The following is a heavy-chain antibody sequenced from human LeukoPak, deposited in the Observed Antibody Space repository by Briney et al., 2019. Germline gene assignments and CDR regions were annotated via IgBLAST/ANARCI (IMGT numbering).Heavy chain of an antibody. D-gene: IGHD3-22*01. J-gene: IGHJ4*02. Sequence: SETLSLTCTVPGGSISSSSYYWGWIRQPPGKGLEWIGSIYYSGSTYYNPSLKSRVTISVDTSKNQFSLKLSSVTAADTAVYYCARHREDYYDSSGYYLDYWGQGTLVTVSS. CDR2: IYYSGST. V-gene: IGHV4-39*01. CDR3: ARHREDYYDSSGYYLDY. CDR1: GGSISSSSYY.